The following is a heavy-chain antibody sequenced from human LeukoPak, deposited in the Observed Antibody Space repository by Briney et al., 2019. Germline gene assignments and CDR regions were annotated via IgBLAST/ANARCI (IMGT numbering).Heavy chain of an antibody. J-gene: IGHJ4*02. CDR3: ARGYCSSTSCRDFDY. Sequence: GGSLRLSCAASGFTFSSYWMSLVRQAPGKGLEWVANIKQDGSEKYYVDSVKGRFTISRDNAKNSLYLQMNSLRAEDTAVYYCARGYCSSTSCRDFDYWGQGTLVTVSS. CDR2: IKQDGSEK. V-gene: IGHV3-7*01. CDR1: GFTFSSYW. D-gene: IGHD2-2*01.